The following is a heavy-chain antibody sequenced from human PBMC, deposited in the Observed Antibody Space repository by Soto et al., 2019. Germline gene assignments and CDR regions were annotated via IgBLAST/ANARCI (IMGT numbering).Heavy chain of an antibody. CDR3: ATGIVVVTAIADAFDI. D-gene: IGHD2-21*02. CDR1: GGTFTYRY. J-gene: IGHJ3*02. Sequence: SVKVSCKASGGTFTYRYLHWVRQAPGQALEWMGWITPFNGNTNYAQKFQDRVTITRDRSMSTAYMELSSLRSEDTAMYYCATGIVVVTAIADAFDIWGQGTMVTVSS. CDR2: ITPFNGNT. V-gene: IGHV1-45*02.